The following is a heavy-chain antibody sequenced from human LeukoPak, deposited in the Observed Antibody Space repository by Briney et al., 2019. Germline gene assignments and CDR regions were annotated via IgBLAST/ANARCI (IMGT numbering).Heavy chain of an antibody. CDR1: GYTFTSYD. Sequence: ASVKVSCKASGYTFTSYDINWVRQATGQGLEWMGWMSPNSGNTGYAQKFQGRVTMTRNTSISTAYMELSSLRSEDTAVYCCATRTKMTTVTTGAFDIWGQGTMVTVSS. J-gene: IGHJ3*02. CDR3: ATRTKMTTVTTGAFDI. CDR2: MSPNSGNT. V-gene: IGHV1-8*01. D-gene: IGHD4-17*01.